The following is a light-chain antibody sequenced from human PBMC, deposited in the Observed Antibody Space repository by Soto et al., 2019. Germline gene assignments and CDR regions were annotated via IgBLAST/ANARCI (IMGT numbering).Light chain of an antibody. CDR2: ANN. Sequence: QSVLTQPPSASGTPGQTVTISCSGSRSNIGINAVNWYQQLPGTAPKLLIDANNQRPSGVPDRFSGSESGTSASLAISGLQSEDEADYYCASWDDSLNGVVFGGGTKL. J-gene: IGLJ2*01. CDR3: ASWDDSLNGVV. V-gene: IGLV1-44*01. CDR1: RSNIGINA.